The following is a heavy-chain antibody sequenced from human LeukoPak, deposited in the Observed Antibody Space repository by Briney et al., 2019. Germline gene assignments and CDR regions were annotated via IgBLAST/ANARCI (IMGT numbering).Heavy chain of an antibody. CDR1: GGSISSYY. J-gene: IGHJ4*02. CDR2: IYTSGST. Sequence: SETLSLTCTVSGGSISSYYWSWIRQPAGKGLEWIGRIYTSGSTNYNPSLKSRVTMSVDTSKNQFSLKLSSVTAADTAVCYCARARRTALWFGELRNPYYFDYWGQGTLVTVSS. V-gene: IGHV4-4*07. CDR3: ARARRTALWFGELRNPYYFDY. D-gene: IGHD3-10*01.